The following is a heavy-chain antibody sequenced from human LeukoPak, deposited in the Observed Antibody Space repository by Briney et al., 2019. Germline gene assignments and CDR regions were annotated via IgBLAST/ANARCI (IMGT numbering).Heavy chain of an antibody. Sequence: HSGRSLRLSCAASGFTFSSYGMHWVRQAPGKGLEWVAVIWYDGSNKYYADSVKGRFTISRDNSKNTLYLQMNSLRAEDTAVYYCAKEAAAGDPDYWGQGTLVTVSS. CDR3: AKEAAAGDPDY. V-gene: IGHV3-33*03. J-gene: IGHJ4*02. CDR2: IWYDGSNK. CDR1: GFTFSSYG. D-gene: IGHD6-13*01.